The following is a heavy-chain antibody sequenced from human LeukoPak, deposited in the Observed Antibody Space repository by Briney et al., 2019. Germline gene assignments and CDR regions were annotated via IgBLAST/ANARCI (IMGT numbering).Heavy chain of an antibody. D-gene: IGHD2-8*01. CDR3: AGSTYDNWFNP. CDR1: GGSISSSSYY. V-gene: IGHV4-39*01. Sequence: SETLSLTCTVSGGSISSSSYYCGWIRQPPGKGLEWIGSIYHSGSTYYNPSLKSRVTLSVETSKNQFSLKLSSVTAADTAVYYCAGSTYDNWFNPWGQGTLVTVSS. CDR2: IYHSGST. J-gene: IGHJ5*02.